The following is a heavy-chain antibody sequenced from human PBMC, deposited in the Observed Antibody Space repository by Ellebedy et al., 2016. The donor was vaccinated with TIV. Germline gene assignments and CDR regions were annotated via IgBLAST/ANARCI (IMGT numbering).Heavy chain of an antibody. CDR2: ISYDGSNK. CDR1: GFTFSSYT. J-gene: IGHJ4*02. CDR3: ARSSFGNGYYGSIDY. D-gene: IGHD3-3*01. Sequence: GESLKISCAASGFTFSSYTMHWVRQAPGKGLEWVAVISYDGSNKYYADSVKGRFTISRDKSKNTLYLQMNSLRPEDTAMYYCARSSFGNGYYGSIDYWGQGTLVTVSS. V-gene: IGHV3-30-3*01.